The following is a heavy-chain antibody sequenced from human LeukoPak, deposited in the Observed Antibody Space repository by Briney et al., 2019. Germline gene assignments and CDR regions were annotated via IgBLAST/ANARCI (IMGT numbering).Heavy chain of an antibody. Sequence: GGSLRLSCAASGFSVSTYYMTWVRQAPGNGLESVSVISNDGRTYYAGSVKGRFTISRGDSKNTSFLQMNNLKADDTAVYYCAADKTTSGWYELDYWGQGTLVTVSS. V-gene: IGHV3-53*01. D-gene: IGHD6-19*01. CDR3: AADKTTSGWYELDY. J-gene: IGHJ4*02. CDR2: ISNDGRT. CDR1: GFSVSTYY.